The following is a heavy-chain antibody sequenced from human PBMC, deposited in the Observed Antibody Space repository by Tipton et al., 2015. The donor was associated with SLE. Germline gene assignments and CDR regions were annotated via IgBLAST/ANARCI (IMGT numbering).Heavy chain of an antibody. CDR1: GGSFSGYY. Sequence: TLSLTCAVYGGSFSGYYWSWIRQPPGKGLEWIGEINHSGSTNYNPSLKSRVTISVDTSKNQFSLKLSSVTAADTAVYYCARGVAGYFYYCYMDVWGKGTTVTISS. V-gene: IGHV4-34*01. CDR3: ARGVAGYFYYCYMDV. CDR2: INHSGST. J-gene: IGHJ6*03.